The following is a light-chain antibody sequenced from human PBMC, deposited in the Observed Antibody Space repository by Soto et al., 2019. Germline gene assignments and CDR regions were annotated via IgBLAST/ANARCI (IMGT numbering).Light chain of an antibody. CDR2: DAS. J-gene: IGKJ2*01. Sequence: DIQMTQSPSTLSASVGDRVTITCRASQSISTWLVWYQQKPGKVPKLLIYDASSLESGVPSRFSGSGSGTEFTLNISSLQPDDFATYYCQQYDTYGTFGQGTKLEIK. CDR3: QQYDTYGT. V-gene: IGKV1-5*01. CDR1: QSISTW.